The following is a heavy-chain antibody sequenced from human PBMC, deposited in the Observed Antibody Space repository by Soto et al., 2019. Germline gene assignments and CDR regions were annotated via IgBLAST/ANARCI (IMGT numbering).Heavy chain of an antibody. V-gene: IGHV1-46*03. CDR2: INPSGGST. CDR3: AREMGAWAAAGANFDY. Sequence: QVQLVQSGAEVKKPGASVKVSCKASGYTFTSYYMHWVRQAPGQGLEWMGIINPSGGSTSYAQKFQGRVTMTRDTSTSTVYVELSSLRSEDTAVYYCAREMGAWAAAGANFDYWGQGTLVTVSS. D-gene: IGHD6-13*01. J-gene: IGHJ4*02. CDR1: GYTFTSYY.